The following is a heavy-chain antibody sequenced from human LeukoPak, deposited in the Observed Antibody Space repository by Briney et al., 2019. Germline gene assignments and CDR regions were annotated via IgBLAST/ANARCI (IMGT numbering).Heavy chain of an antibody. J-gene: IGHJ6*02. D-gene: IGHD2-15*01. CDR2: ISSNGSST. V-gene: IGHV3-64D*09. CDR1: GFTFSYYA. Sequence: GGSLRLSCSASGFTFSYYAMHWVRQTVGKGLEFVSGISSNGSSTYYADSLKGRFTISRDNSKNTLYLQMSSLRAEDTAVYFCVRGYSFGPYGMDVWGQGTTVTVSS. CDR3: VRGYSFGPYGMDV.